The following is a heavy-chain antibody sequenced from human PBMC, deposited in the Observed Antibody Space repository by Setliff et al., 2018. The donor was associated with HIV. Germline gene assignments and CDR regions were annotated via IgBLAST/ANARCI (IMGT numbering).Heavy chain of an antibody. V-gene: IGHV4-61*05. CDR3: ATLDHSGGNFLAY. D-gene: IGHD2-21*02. Sequence: SETLSLTCSVSGGSISSSTYYWGWIRQPPGKGLEWIGYIHSSGSTIYNPSLKSRITISLDTSKEQFSLELSSATAADTAVYYCATLDHSGGNFLAYWGQGSLVTVS. CDR1: GGSISSSTYY. J-gene: IGHJ4*02. CDR2: IHSSGST.